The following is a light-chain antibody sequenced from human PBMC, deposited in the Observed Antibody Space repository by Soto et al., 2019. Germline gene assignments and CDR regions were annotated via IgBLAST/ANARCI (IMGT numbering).Light chain of an antibody. J-gene: IGLJ2*01. CDR1: SSDVGGYTY. V-gene: IGLV2-14*01. Sequence: QSALTQPASVSGSPGQSITISCTGTSSDVGGYTYVSWYQQHPGKAPNLMIYDVSNRPSGVSNRFSGSKSGNTASLTISGLQDEEEADYYCSSYTSSSTLVFGGGTKLTVL. CDR2: DVS. CDR3: SSYTSSSTLV.